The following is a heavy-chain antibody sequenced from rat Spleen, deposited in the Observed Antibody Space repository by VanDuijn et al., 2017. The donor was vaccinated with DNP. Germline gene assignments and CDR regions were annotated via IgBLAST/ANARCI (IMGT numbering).Heavy chain of an antibody. J-gene: IGHJ2*01. CDR3: ALLQWSGYSTLDA. CDR2: IRYDGSST. D-gene: IGHD1-1*01. V-gene: IGHV5-7*01. CDR1: GFTFSNYN. Sequence: EGQLVESGGGLVQPGRSLKLSCAASGFTFSNYNMAWVRQAPKKGLEWVATIRYDGSSTYYRDSVKGRFTISRDNAKSTLYLQMDSLGSEDTAPSFCALLQWSGYSTLDAWGPGVMVTVSS.